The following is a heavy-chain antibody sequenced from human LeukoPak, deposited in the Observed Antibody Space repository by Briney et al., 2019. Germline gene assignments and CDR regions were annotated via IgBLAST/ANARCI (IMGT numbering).Heavy chain of an antibody. V-gene: IGHV3-23*01. CDR3: AKHVSGSLFYFDY. CDR1: GFTFRNCA. D-gene: IGHD3-10*01. J-gene: IGHJ4*02. Sequence: GGSLRLSCAASGFTFRNCAVSWVRQAPGKGLEWVSGISGTGYNTYYADSVKGRFTISRDNSKNTLYLQMNSLGAEDTAVYYCAKHVSGSLFYFDYWRQRTLVTVSS. CDR2: ISGTGYNT.